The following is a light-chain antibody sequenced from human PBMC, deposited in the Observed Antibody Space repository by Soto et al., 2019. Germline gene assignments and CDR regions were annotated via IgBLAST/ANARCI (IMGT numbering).Light chain of an antibody. CDR2: GAS. Sequence: EIVLTQSPGTLSLSPGERATLSCRASQSVTSSYLAWYQQKPGQAPRLLIYGASSRATGIPDRFSGSGSGTDFTLTLSRLEAEDFAVYYCQQYGSSPETFGQGTKVESK. J-gene: IGKJ1*01. V-gene: IGKV3-20*01. CDR1: QSVTSSY. CDR3: QQYGSSPET.